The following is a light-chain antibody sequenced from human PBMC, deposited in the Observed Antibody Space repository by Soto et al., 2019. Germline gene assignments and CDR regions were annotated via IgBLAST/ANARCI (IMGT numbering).Light chain of an antibody. J-gene: IGKJ2*01. CDR2: GAS. V-gene: IGKV3-20*01. CDR3: QHDGASPYT. CDR1: QSISNSY. Sequence: EIVLTQSPGTLSLSPGQRATLSCRASQSISNSYLAWYQHKPGQPPRLRIHGASTRATGIPDRFSGSQSGTDFTLTISRLEPEDSAVFYCQHDGASPYTFGLGTKLEIK.